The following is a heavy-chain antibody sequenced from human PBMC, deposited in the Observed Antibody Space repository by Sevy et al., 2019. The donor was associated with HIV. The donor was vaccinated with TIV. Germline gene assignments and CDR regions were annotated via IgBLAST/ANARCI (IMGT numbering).Heavy chain of an antibody. CDR1: GYTFTGYY. Sequence: ASVKVSCRTSGYTFTGYYIHWVRQAPGQGLEWMGWINTNSGGTNYAQKFQGRVTMTTDTSISTAYMELSKLRSDDMAVYYCARGGGWFEPEDAFHIWGQGTMVTVSS. CDR2: INTNSGGT. CDR3: ARGGGWFEPEDAFHI. J-gene: IGHJ3*02. D-gene: IGHD2-15*01. V-gene: IGHV1-2*02.